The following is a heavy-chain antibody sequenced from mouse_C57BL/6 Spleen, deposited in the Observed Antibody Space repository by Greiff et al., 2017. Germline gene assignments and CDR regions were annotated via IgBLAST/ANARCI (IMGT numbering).Heavy chain of an antibody. CDR1: GFTFSSYA. D-gene: IGHD4-1*01. J-gene: IGHJ1*03. CDR2: ISSGGDYI. V-gene: IGHV5-9-1*02. CDR3: TRGLGLWYFDV. Sequence: DVKLVESGAGLVKPGGSLKLSCAASGFTFSSYAMSWVRQTPEKRLEWVAYISSGGDYIYYADTVKGRFTISRDNARNTLYLQMSSLKSEDTAMYYCTRGLGLWYFDVWGTGTTVTVSS.